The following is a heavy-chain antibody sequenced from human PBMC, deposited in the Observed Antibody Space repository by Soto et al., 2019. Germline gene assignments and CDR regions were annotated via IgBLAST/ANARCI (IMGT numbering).Heavy chain of an antibody. CDR3: ARVFGRDSYGKGYYYYYGMDV. D-gene: IGHD5-18*01. V-gene: IGHV1-69*01. Sequence: QVQLVQSGAEVKKPGSSVKVSCKASGGTFSSYAISWVRQAPGQGLEWMGGIIPIFGTANYAQKFQGRVTITADESTSTAYMELSSLRSEDTAVYYCARVFGRDSYGKGYYYYYGMDVWGQGTTVTVSS. J-gene: IGHJ6*02. CDR1: GGTFSSYA. CDR2: IIPIFGTA.